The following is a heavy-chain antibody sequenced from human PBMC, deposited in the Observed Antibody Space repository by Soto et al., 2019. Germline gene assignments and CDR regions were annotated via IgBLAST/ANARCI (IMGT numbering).Heavy chain of an antibody. CDR1: GGSFRGYY. CDR3: ARLWSSNEGSS. V-gene: IGHV4-34*01. Sequence: QVRLQQWGAGLLKPSETLALTCAVHGGSFRGYYWSWIRQPPGKGLEWIGEINHSGGTNSNPSLKSRVSISVDASKNQFSLQLTSVTTADTAVYYCARLWSSNEGSSWGQGTLVAVSS. J-gene: IGHJ4*02. CDR2: INHSGGT. D-gene: IGHD3-10*01.